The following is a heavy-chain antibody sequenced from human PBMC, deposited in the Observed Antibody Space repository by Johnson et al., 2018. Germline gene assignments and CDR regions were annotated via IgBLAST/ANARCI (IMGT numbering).Heavy chain of an antibody. CDR1: GFTFSSNS. D-gene: IGHD5-24*01. V-gene: IGHV3-21*01. J-gene: IGHJ3*02. CDR2: ISSSRSYI. CDR3: GRERGDGYNYDAFDM. Sequence: EVRLVETGGGLVKPGGSLRLCCAASGFTFSSNSLNWVRQAPGKGLEWGSCISSSRSYIYYADSVKGRFTISRDNAKNSLYPQMNSLGAEETAVYCCGRERGDGYNYDAFDMWGQGTMVTVSS.